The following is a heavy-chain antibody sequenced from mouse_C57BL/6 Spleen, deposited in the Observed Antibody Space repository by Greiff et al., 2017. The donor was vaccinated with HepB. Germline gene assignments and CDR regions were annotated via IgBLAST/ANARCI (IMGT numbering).Heavy chain of an antibody. CDR2: ISYDGSN. V-gene: IGHV3-6*01. Sequence: EVQRVESGPGLVKPSQSLSLTCSVTGYSITSGYYWNWIRQFPGNKLEWMGYISYDGSNNYNPSLKNRISITRDTSKNQFFLKLNSVTTEDTATYYCARDRGTVVATEGYFDVWGTGTTVTVSS. J-gene: IGHJ1*03. CDR3: ARDRGTVVATEGYFDV. D-gene: IGHD1-1*01. CDR1: GYSITSGYY.